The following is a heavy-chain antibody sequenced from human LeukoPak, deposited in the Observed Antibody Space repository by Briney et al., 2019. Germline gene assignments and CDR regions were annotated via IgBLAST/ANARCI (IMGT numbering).Heavy chain of an antibody. CDR3: ARGIARGSGSTQGY. CDR1: GFTFSDYW. D-gene: IGHD3-10*01. Sequence: QPWGSLRLSCATSGFTFSDYWMHWVRQAPGKGLVWVSRIKNDGGTTNYADSVKGRFTISRDNAKNTLYLQLDSLRAEDTAIYYCARGIARGSGSTQGYWGQGTLVTVSS. CDR2: IKNDGGTT. J-gene: IGHJ4*02. V-gene: IGHV3-74*01.